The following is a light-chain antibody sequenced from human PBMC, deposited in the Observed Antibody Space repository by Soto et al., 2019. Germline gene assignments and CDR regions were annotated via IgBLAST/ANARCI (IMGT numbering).Light chain of an antibody. Sequence: DIVMTQSPHSVAVSLGERVTLNCKSSQTLLYRVNNKNYLGWYLQRPGQPPKLLIYRASTRESGVPDRFSGSGSVTDFTLTINSLQAEDVGVYFCQQYANRPWTFGQGTRVEIK. CDR2: RAS. J-gene: IGKJ1*01. V-gene: IGKV4-1*01. CDR1: QTLLYRVNNKNY. CDR3: QQYANRPWT.